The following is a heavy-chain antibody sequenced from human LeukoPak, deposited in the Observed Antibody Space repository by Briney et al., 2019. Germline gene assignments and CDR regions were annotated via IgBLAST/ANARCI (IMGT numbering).Heavy chain of an antibody. J-gene: IGHJ6*03. D-gene: IGHD3-10*01. CDR1: GASINSHY. CDR2: VYYSGDS. V-gene: IGHV4-59*11. Sequence: SETLSLTCTVSGASINSHYWSWIRQPPGKGLEWIGYVYYSGDSSYNPSLNSRVTMSVDTSNKQFSLRLSSVTAADTALYFCARIRYGSHIYRYYFMDVWGEGPTVTVSS. CDR3: ARIRYGSHIYRYYFMDV.